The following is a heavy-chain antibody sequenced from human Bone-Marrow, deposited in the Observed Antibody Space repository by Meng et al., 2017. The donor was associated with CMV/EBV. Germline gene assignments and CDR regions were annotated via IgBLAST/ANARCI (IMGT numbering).Heavy chain of an antibody. CDR2: IHYSGST. CDR3: ARHHGPDYGDYLRYYYGMDV. D-gene: IGHD4-17*01. J-gene: IGHJ6*02. Sequence: SSYYWGWIRQPPGKGLEWIGTIHYSGSTYYNPSLKSRVTISVDTSKNQFSLKLSSVTAADTAVYYCARHHGPDYGDYLRYYYGMDVWGQGTTVTVSS. CDR1: SSYY. V-gene: IGHV4-39*01.